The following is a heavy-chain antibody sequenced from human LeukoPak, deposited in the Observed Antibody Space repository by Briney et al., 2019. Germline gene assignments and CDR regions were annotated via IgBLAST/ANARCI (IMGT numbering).Heavy chain of an antibody. CDR1: GFTFSSYD. CDR2: ISGSGGST. D-gene: IGHD3-9*01. V-gene: IGHV3-23*01. Sequence: GGSLRLSCAASGFTFSSYDMSWVRQAPGKGLEWVSAISGSGGSTYYADSVKGRFTISRDNSKNTLYLQMNSLRAEDTAVYYCAKVVGNYDILTGYHIDYWGQGTLVTVSS. J-gene: IGHJ4*02. CDR3: AKVVGNYDILTGYHIDY.